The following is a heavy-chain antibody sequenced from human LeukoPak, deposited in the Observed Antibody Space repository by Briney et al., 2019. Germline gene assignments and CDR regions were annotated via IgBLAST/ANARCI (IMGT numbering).Heavy chain of an antibody. V-gene: IGHV1-69*04. CDR2: FIPILGIA. D-gene: IGHD6-13*01. CDR1: GGTFSSYA. CDR3: AREEQLDYYYGMDV. Sequence: SVKLSCKPSGGTFSSYAISWVRQSPGHGLEWLGRFIPILGIANYAQKFQGRVTITADKSTSTAYMELSSLRSEDTAVYYCAREEQLDYYYGMDVWGQGTTVTVSS. J-gene: IGHJ6*02.